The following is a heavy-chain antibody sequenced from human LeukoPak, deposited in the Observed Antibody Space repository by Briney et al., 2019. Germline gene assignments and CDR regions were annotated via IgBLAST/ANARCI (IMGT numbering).Heavy chain of an antibody. Sequence: ASVKVSCKASGYTFTGYSMHWVRPAPGQGLEWMGWINPTSGGTNYAQKFQGRVTMTRDTSISTAYMELSRLRSDDTAVYYCARGDYGVHLSHFDYWGQGTLVTVSS. CDR3: ARGDYGVHLSHFDY. J-gene: IGHJ4*02. CDR1: GYTFTGYS. V-gene: IGHV1-2*02. D-gene: IGHD4-17*01. CDR2: INPTSGGT.